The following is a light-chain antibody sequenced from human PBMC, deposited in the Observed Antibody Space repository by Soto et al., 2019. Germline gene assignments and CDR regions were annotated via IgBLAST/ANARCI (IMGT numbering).Light chain of an antibody. J-gene: IGKJ2*01. CDR1: QSVRNN. V-gene: IGKV3-15*01. CDR3: QHYNNWPHT. Sequence: EIVITQSPAILSVSPGERATLSCRASQSVRNNLAWYQQKPGQTPSLLIYGASTRATGIPARFSGGGSGTEFTLTISNLQSEDFAVYYCQHYNNWPHTFGQGTKVDIK. CDR2: GAS.